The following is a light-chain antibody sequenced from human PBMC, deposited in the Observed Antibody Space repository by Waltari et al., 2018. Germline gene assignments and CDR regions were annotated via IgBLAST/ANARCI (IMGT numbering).Light chain of an antibody. CDR2: GAT. Sequence: EVVMTQPPATLSVSPGDRATLSCSASLSVSSNLAWYQQKPGQAPRLLVHGATTGATSSPARISGSGSGTEFTLTISSMQSEDLAVDYCQQYNNWLLLTFGGGTKVEIK. J-gene: IGKJ4*01. V-gene: IGKV3D-15*01. CDR1: LSVSSN. CDR3: QQYNNWLLLT.